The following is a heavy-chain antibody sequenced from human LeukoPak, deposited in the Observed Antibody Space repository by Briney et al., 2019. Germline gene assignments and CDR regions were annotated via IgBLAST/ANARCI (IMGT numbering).Heavy chain of an antibody. CDR3: ARVVMKAFYYYYMDV. Sequence: ASVKVSCKASGYTFSDYDVNWVRQAPGQGLEWMGWMNLTSGDTGYAQKFQGRVTMTRSMSRNTAYMELSRLRSEDTAVYLCARVVMKAFYYYYMDVWGKGTTIIISS. CDR1: GYTFSDYD. CDR2: MNLTSGDT. J-gene: IGHJ6*03. V-gene: IGHV1-8*01. D-gene: IGHD2-21*01.